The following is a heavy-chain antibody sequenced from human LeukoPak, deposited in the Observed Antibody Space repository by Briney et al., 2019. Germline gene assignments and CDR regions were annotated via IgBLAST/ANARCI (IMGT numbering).Heavy chain of an antibody. D-gene: IGHD4-11*01. CDR2: INPNSGGT. CDR1: GYTFTGYY. Sequence: GASVKVSCKASGYTFTGYYMHWVRQAPGQGLEWMGWINPNSGGTNYAQKFQGRVTVTRDTSTSTVYMELNSLRSDDTAVYYCARDQDYPLPRFDSWGQGTLVTVSS. V-gene: IGHV1-2*02. CDR3: ARDQDYPLPRFDS. J-gene: IGHJ4*02.